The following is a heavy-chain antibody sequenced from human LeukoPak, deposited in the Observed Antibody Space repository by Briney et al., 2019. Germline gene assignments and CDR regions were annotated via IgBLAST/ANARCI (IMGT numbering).Heavy chain of an antibody. J-gene: IGHJ3*02. CDR3: ITDPGEWEPI. Sequence: GGSLRLSCAVSEFPFSKAWMSWVRQAPGKGLEWVGRIKSKTDGETTDYAAPVKGRFTISRDDSKNTLYLQMNRLKTEDTAVYYCITDPGEWEPIWGQGTMVTVSS. V-gene: IGHV3-15*01. D-gene: IGHD1-26*01. CDR2: IKSKTDGETT. CDR1: EFPFSKAW.